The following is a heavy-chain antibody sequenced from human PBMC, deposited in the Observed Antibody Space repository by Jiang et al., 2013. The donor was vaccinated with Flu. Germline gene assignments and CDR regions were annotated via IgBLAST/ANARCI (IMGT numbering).Heavy chain of an antibody. CDR1: GDSINHYY. Sequence: PGLVKPSETLSLTCTVSGDSINHYYWSWIRQPPGKGLEYIGYIHYNGSANYNPSLNIPVTISVDTSKNQFSLKMRSVTAADTAVYYCAGSPGGSSWYFDLWGRGAPITVSS. V-gene: IGHV4-59*01. D-gene: IGHD2-2*01. J-gene: IGHJ2*01. CDR2: IHYNGSA. CDR3: AGSPGGSSWYFDL.